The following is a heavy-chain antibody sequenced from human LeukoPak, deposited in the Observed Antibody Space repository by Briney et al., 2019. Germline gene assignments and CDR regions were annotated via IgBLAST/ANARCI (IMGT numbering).Heavy chain of an antibody. CDR1: GGTFSSYA. CDR3: ARVPRTIVLMVYATVAGWFDP. D-gene: IGHD2-8*01. Sequence: GASVKVSCKASGGTFSSYAISWVRQAPGQGLEWMGGIIPIFGTANYAQKFQGRVTITADKSTSTAYMELSSLRSEDTAVYYCARVPRTIVLMVYATVAGWFDPWGQGTLVTVSS. V-gene: IGHV1-69*06. CDR2: IIPIFGTA. J-gene: IGHJ5*02.